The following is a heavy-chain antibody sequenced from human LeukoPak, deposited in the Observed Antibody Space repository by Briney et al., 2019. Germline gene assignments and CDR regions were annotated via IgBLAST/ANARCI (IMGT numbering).Heavy chain of an antibody. CDR1: GYSISSGYY. D-gene: IGHD6-13*01. CDR3: ARAATAAAGLFDY. J-gene: IGHJ4*02. V-gene: IGHV4-38-2*02. Sequence: SETLSLTCSVSGYSISSGYYWSWIRQPPGKGLERIGEINHSGSTNYNPSLKSRVTISVDTSKNQFSLKLSSVTAADTAVYYCARAATAAAGLFDYWGQGTLVTVSS. CDR2: INHSGST.